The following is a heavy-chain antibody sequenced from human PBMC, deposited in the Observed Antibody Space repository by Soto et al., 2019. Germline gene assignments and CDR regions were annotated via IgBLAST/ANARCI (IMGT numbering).Heavy chain of an antibody. Sequence: SETLSLTCTVFGGSISSGGYYWSWIRQHPGKGLEWIGYIYYSGSTYYNPSLKSRVTISVDTSKNQFSLKLSSVTAADTAVYYCARGEWWLNEELYYYYYYGMDVWGQGTTVTVSS. CDR3: ARGEWWLNEELYYYYYYGMDV. D-gene: IGHD2-15*01. CDR2: IYYSGST. J-gene: IGHJ6*02. CDR1: GGSISSGGYY. V-gene: IGHV4-31*03.